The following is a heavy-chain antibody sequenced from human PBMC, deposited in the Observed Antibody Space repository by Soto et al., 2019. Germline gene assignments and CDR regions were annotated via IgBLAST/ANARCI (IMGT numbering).Heavy chain of an antibody. CDR3: ARLESGDRNGSVTWYFDY. D-gene: IGHD1-1*01. V-gene: IGHV4-31*03. Sequence: QVQLQESGPGLVKPSQTLSLTCTVSGGSISSGGYYWSWIRQHPGKGLEWIGYIYYSGSTYYNPSLKSRVTISVDTSKNQFSLKLSSVTAADTAVYYCARLESGDRNGSVTWYFDYWGQGTLVTVSS. J-gene: IGHJ4*02. CDR2: IYYSGST. CDR1: GGSISSGGYY.